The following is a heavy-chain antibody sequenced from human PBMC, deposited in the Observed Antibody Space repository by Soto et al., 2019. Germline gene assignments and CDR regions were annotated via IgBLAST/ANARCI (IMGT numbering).Heavy chain of an antibody. D-gene: IGHD2-21*02. CDR1: GGSFSGFY. CDR2: INHSGTT. V-gene: IGHV4-34*01. Sequence: ASEALALTCAFSGGSFSGFYWTWIRQPPGEGLEWIGEINHSGTTNFNSSLRSRLTISLDSSKKHFSLKLTSMTAADAAVYYCARADRTLVTSYGLDVWGQGTTVTVSS. J-gene: IGHJ6*02. CDR3: ARADRTLVTSYGLDV.